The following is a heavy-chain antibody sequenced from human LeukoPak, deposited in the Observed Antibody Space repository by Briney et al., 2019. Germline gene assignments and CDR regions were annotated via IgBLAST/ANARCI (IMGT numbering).Heavy chain of an antibody. CDR2: IKKDGSEK. Sequence: GGPLRLSCAASGFTFSRYWMIWVRQAPGKGPEWVANIKKDGSEKYYVDSVKGRFTISRDNAKNSLYLQINSLRAEDTALYYCSRGDYGGNTYYFDSWGQGTLVIVSS. V-gene: IGHV3-7*04. D-gene: IGHD4-23*01. CDR1: GFTFSRYW. J-gene: IGHJ4*02. CDR3: SRGDYGGNTYYFDS.